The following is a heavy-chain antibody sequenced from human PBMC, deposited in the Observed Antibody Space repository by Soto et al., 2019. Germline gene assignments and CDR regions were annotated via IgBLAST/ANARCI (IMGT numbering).Heavy chain of an antibody. V-gene: IGHV1-69*13. CDR3: AGMVRGVIITGPLDY. D-gene: IGHD3-10*01. J-gene: IGHJ4*02. Sequence: SVKVSCKASGGTFSSYAISWVRQAPGQGLEWMGGIIPIFGTANYAQKFQGRVKITADESTSTAYMELSSLRSEDTAVYYCAGMVRGVIITGPLDYWGQGTLVTVSS. CDR2: IIPIFGTA. CDR1: GGTFSSYA.